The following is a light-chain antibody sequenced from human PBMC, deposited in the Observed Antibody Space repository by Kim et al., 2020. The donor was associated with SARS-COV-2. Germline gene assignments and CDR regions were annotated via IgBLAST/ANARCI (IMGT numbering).Light chain of an antibody. CDR3: QQYGSSPPYT. CDR1: HSVSTSY. CDR2: GAF. Sequence: SPGERATLSCRASHSVSTSYLAWYQQKPGQAPRLLIYGAFRRATDIPDRFNGSGSGTDFTLTISRLEPEDFAVYYCQQYGSSPPYTFGQGTKLEI. V-gene: IGKV3-20*01. J-gene: IGKJ2*01.